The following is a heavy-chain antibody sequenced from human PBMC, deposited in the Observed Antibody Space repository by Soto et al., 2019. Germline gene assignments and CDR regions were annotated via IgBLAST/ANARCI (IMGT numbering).Heavy chain of an antibody. J-gene: IGHJ4*02. CDR2: ISDSATST. CDR3: AKDICAYSSGSCYFDY. Sequence: LRLSCAASGFTFSSYVMSWVRQAPGKGLEWVSTISDSATSTYYTDSVKGRFTISRDNSKNTLYLQMNSLRAEDTAIYYCAKDICAYSSGSCYFDYWGQGTLVTVSS. CDR1: GFTFSSYV. D-gene: IGHD6-19*01. V-gene: IGHV3-23*01.